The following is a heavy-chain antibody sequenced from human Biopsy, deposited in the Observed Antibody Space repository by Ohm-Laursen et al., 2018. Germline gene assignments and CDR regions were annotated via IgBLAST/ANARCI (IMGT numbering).Heavy chain of an antibody. V-gene: IGHV4-59*01. Sequence: SETLSLTCSVSGGSIISYYWSWIRQPPGKVMEWIASIYYSGTTHKNPSLKSRVTISVDTSQGLLSLDLSSVTAADTAVYYCARVRGGFLEWFDYWGQGTLVTVS. CDR2: IYYSGTT. J-gene: IGHJ5*01. CDR1: GGSIISYY. CDR3: ARVRGGFLEWFDY. D-gene: IGHD3-3*01.